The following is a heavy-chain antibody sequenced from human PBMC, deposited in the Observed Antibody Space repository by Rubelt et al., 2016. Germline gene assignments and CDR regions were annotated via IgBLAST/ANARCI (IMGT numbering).Heavy chain of an antibody. V-gene: IGHV4-39*01. CDR1: GGSISSSSYY. D-gene: IGHD3-3*01. J-gene: IGHJ4*02. CDR2: IYYSGST. Sequence: QLQLPESGPGLVKPSETLSLTCTVSGGSISSSSYYWGWIRQPPGKGLEWIGSIYYSGSTYYNPSLKSRVTISVDPSKIQFSLKLSSVTAADTAVYYCAGGITSFGVASGYFDYWGQGTLVTVSS. CDR3: AGGITSFGVASGYFDY.